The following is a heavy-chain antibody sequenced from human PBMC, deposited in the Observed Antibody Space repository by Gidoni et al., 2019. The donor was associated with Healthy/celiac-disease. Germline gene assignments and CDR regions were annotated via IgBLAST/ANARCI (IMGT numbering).Heavy chain of an antibody. CDR1: GFTFSSYG. V-gene: IGHV3-33*01. D-gene: IGHD3-22*01. CDR2: IWYDGSNK. J-gene: IGHJ3*02. Sequence: QVQLVESGGGVVQPGRSLRLSCAASGFTFSSYGMHWVRQAPGKGLEWVAVIWYDGSNKYYADSVKGRFTISRDNSKNTLYLQMNSLRAEDTAVYYCARAQHDYDSSGYYYESAFDIWGQGTMVTVSS. CDR3: ARAQHDYDSSGYYYESAFDI.